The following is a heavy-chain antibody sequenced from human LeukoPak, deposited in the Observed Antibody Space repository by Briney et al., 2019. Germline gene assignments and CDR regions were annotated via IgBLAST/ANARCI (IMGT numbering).Heavy chain of an antibody. V-gene: IGHV4-34*01. J-gene: IGHJ3*02. Sequence: SETLSLTCAVYGGSFSGYYWSWIRQPPGKGLEWIGEINHSGSTNYNPSLKSRVTISVDTSKNQFSLKLSSVTAADTAVYYWARPKQWLVRSAFDIWGQGTMVTVSS. CDR3: ARPKQWLVRSAFDI. D-gene: IGHD6-19*01. CDR1: GGSFSGYY. CDR2: INHSGST.